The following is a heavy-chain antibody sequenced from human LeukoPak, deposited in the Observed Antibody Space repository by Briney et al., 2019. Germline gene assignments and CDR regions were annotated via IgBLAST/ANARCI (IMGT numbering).Heavy chain of an antibody. Sequence: SETLSLTCTVSGGSFSSIIYYWGWLRQPPGKGLEWIGTIYYSGSTYYNVSLKSRVTISVDTSRNQFSLKLSSVTAADTAVYYCARHSRSVDYGSGSYTWDYWGQGTLVTVSS. D-gene: IGHD3-10*01. V-gene: IGHV4-39*01. J-gene: IGHJ4*02. CDR1: GGSFSSIIYY. CDR3: ARHSRSVDYGSGSYTWDY. CDR2: IYYSGST.